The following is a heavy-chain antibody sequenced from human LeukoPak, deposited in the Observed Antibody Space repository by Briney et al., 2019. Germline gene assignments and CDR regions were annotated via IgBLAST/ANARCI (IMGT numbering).Heavy chain of an antibody. V-gene: IGHV4-59*01. CDR2: IYYSGST. J-gene: IGHJ3*02. Sequence: SETLSLTCTVSGGSISSYYWSWIQQPPGKGLEWIGYIYYSGSTNYNPSLKSRVTISVDTSKNQFSLKLSSVTAADTAVYYCARDPLGYDAFDIWGQGTMVTVSS. CDR3: ARDPLGYDAFDI. CDR1: GGSISSYY. D-gene: IGHD1-26*01.